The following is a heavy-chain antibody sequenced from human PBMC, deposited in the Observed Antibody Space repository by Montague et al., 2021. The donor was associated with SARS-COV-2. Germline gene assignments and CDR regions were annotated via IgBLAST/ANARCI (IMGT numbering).Heavy chain of an antibody. Sequence: SETLSLTCTASGDSFTSRTYSWGWIRQPPGKGLEWIGNMYYNGSTHFNPSLKSRATMSVDSSKNQFSLKLSSVTAADTAVYYCAMRGGALDAFDIWGQGTMVIVSS. D-gene: IGHD4-17*01. J-gene: IGHJ3*02. V-gene: IGHV4-39*01. CDR1: GDSFTSRTYS. CDR3: AMRGGALDAFDI. CDR2: MYYNGST.